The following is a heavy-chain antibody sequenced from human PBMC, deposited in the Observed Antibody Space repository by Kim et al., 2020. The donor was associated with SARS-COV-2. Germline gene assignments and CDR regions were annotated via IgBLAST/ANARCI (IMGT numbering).Heavy chain of an antibody. D-gene: IGHD2-2*01. V-gene: IGHV3-11*01. CDR3: ARDPGRYWSSTSCHSPFDY. CDR1: GFTFSDYY. J-gene: IGHJ4*02. Sequence: GGSLRLSCAASGFTFSDYYMSWIRQAPGKGLEWVSYISSSGSTIYYADSVKGLFTISKDNAKNSLYLQMNSLRAEDTAVYYCARDPGRYWSSTSCHSPFDYWGQGTMVTVSS. CDR2: ISSSGSTI.